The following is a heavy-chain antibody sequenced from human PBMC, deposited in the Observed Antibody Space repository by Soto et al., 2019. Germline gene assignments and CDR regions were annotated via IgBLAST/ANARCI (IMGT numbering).Heavy chain of an antibody. Sequence: SETLSLTCTVSGGSISNAAYSWSWIRQPPGKGLEWIGYIYPSGMPFYNPSLRSRVTISIDRSNDQFSLNLKSVTAADTAVYYCTRERGGYGLFDSWGQGTLVTVSS. J-gene: IGHJ4*02. V-gene: IGHV4-30-2*01. D-gene: IGHD5-18*01. CDR1: GGSISNAAYS. CDR3: TRERGGYGLFDS. CDR2: IYPSGMP.